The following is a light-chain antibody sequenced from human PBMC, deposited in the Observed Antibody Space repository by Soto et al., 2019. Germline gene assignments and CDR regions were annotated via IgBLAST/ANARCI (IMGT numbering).Light chain of an antibody. Sequence: IQMTQSPSSLSAAGGGRVTSGWRASQGIRNDLGWYQQKPGKAPKLLIYAASSLQSGVPSRFSGSGSGTDFTLTISSLQPEDFATYYCLQDYNYPWTFGQGTKVDNK. V-gene: IGKV1-6*01. CDR2: AAS. J-gene: IGKJ1*01. CDR1: QGIRND. CDR3: LQDYNYPWT.